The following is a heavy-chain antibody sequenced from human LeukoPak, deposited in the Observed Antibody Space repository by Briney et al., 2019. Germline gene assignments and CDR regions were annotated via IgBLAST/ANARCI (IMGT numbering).Heavy chain of an antibody. V-gene: IGHV4-59*08. CDR1: GGSISSYY. CDR3: ARHYKYGDSGFDY. CDR2: IYYSGST. J-gene: IGHJ4*02. D-gene: IGHD4-17*01. Sequence: SETLSLTCTVSGGSISSYYWSWIRQPPGKGLEWIGYIYYSGSTNYNPSLKSRVTISVDTSKNQFSLKLSSLTAADTAVYYCARHYKYGDSGFDYWGQGTLVTVSS.